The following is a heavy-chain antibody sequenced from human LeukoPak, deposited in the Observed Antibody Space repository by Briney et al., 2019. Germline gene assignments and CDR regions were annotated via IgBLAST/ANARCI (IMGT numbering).Heavy chain of an antibody. CDR2: ISSSSSYI. CDR3: AATRITGTTVSDDY. J-gene: IGHJ4*02. CDR1: GFTFSSYS. Sequence: GGSLRLSCAASGFTFSSYSMNWVRQAPGKGLEWVSSISSSSSYIYYADSVKGRFTISRDNAKNSMYLQMNRLSAEDTAVYYCAATRITGTTVSDDYWGQGTLVTVSS. V-gene: IGHV3-21*01. D-gene: IGHD1-7*01.